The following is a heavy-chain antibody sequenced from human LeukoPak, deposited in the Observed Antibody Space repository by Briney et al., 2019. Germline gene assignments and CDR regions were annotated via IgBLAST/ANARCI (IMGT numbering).Heavy chain of an antibody. CDR3: ARVVGREVDY. CDR1: GDSVSSNSAA. CDR2: TYYRSKWYN. Sequence: SQTLSLTCAISGDSVSSNSAAWNWIRQSPSRGLEWLGRTYYRSKWYNGYAVSVKSRITIKPDTSKNQFSLQLNSVTHDDTAVYYCARVVGREVDYWGQGTLVTVSS. D-gene: IGHD1-26*01. J-gene: IGHJ4*02. V-gene: IGHV6-1*01.